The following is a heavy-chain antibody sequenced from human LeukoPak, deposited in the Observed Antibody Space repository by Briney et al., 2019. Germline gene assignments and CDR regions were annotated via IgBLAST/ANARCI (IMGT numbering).Heavy chain of an antibody. Sequence: SETLSLTCTVSGGSISSYYWSWIRQPPGKGLEWIGCIYYSGSTNYSPSLKSRVTISVDTSKNQFSLKLSSVTAADTAVYYCARDQWELPAYWGQGTLVTVSS. CDR1: GGSISSYY. J-gene: IGHJ4*02. D-gene: IGHD1-26*01. V-gene: IGHV4-59*01. CDR3: ARDQWELPAY. CDR2: IYYSGST.